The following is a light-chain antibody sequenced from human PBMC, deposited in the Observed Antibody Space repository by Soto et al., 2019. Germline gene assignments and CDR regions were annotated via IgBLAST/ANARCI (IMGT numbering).Light chain of an antibody. V-gene: IGLV2-14*01. CDR1: SSDVGGYNY. CDR3: SSYTTSGSLV. J-gene: IGLJ2*01. CDR2: DVS. Sequence: QCVLTQPASVSGSPGQSITISCTGTSSDVGGYNYVSWYQQHPGKAPKLMIYDVSNRPSGVSNRFSGSKSGNTASLTISGLQAEDEADYYCSSYTTSGSLVVGGGTQLTVL.